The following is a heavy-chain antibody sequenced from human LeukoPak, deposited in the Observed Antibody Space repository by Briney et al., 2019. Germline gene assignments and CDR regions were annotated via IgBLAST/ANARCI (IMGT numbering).Heavy chain of an antibody. CDR2: IYYNGRT. J-gene: IGHJ4*02. CDR1: GGSISSDNYY. CDR3: ARYTAQYYFDS. Sequence: SQTLSLTCTVSGGSISSDNYYWNWIRQHPGKGLEWIGYIYYNGRTFYNPSHMSRVTISIDSSRTQFSLQLNSVTAADTAVYYCARYTAQYYFDSWGQGTLVTVSS. V-gene: IGHV4-31*03. D-gene: IGHD4-11*01.